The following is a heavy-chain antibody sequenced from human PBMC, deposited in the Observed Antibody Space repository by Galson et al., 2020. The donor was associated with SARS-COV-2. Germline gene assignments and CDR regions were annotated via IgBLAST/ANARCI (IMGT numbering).Heavy chain of an antibody. CDR1: GLSFSSYA. V-gene: IGHV3-30*04. Sequence: TGGSLRLSCAVSGLSFSSYAMHWVRQAPGKGLEWMTVISYDGGDKYYSDSVKGRFTISRDNPKNTLYLQIDSLRPEDTAVYYCARELERELDHWGQGTLVTVSA. CDR2: ISYDGGDK. J-gene: IGHJ4*02. D-gene: IGHD1-1*01. CDR3: ARELERELDH.